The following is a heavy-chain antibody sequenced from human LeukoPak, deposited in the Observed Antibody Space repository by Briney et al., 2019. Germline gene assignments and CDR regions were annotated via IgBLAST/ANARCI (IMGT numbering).Heavy chain of an antibody. CDR3: ARMVMAAAVGTNDFDY. J-gene: IGHJ4*02. CDR2: INHSGST. V-gene: IGHV4-34*01. Sequence: SETLSLTCAVYGGSFSGYYWSWIRQPPGKGLEWIGEINHSGSTNYNPSLESRVTISVDTSKNQFSLKLSSVTAADTAVYYCARMVMAAAVGTNDFDYWGQGTLVTVSS. CDR1: GGSFSGYY. D-gene: IGHD6-13*01.